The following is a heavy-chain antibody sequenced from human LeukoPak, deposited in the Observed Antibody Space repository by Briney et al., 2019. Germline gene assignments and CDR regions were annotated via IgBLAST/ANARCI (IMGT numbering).Heavy chain of an antibody. V-gene: IGHV4-39*01. J-gene: IGHJ4*02. CDR2: INHSGST. CDR3: AGGVNLDSSGD. D-gene: IGHD3-22*01. Sequence: SETLSLTCTVSGGSISSSSYYWSWIRQPPGKGLEWIGEINHSGSTNYNPSLKSRVTISVDTSKNQFSLKLSSVTAADTAVYYCAGGVNLDSSGDWGQGTLVTVSS. CDR1: GGSISSSSYY.